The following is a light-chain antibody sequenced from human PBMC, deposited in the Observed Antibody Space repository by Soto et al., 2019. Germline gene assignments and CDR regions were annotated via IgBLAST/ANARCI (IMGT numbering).Light chain of an antibody. CDR3: LQDFNYPLT. V-gene: IGKV1-6*01. CDR1: QDIRND. Sequence: AIQVTQSPSSLSASVGDIVTITFRASQDIRNDLAWYQQKPGQAPNLLIFAAFNLQSGVPSRFSGGGSGTHFTLTISSLQPDDFATYYCLQDFNYPLTFGGGTKVDIK. CDR2: AAF. J-gene: IGKJ4*01.